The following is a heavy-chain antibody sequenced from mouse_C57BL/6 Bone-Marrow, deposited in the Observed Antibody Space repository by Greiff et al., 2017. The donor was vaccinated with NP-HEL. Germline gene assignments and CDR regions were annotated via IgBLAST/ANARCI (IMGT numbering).Heavy chain of an antibody. CDR1: GFTFSDYG. V-gene: IGHV5-15*01. CDR3: ARQGGGYYAWYFDV. J-gene: IGHJ1*03. Sequence: DVKLVESGGGLVQPGGSLKLSCAASGFTFSDYGMAWVRQAPRKGPEWVAFISNLAYSIYYADTVTGRFTISRENAKNTLYLEMSSLRSEDTAMYYCARQGGGYYAWYFDVWGTGTTVTVSS. D-gene: IGHD2-3*01. CDR2: ISNLAYSI.